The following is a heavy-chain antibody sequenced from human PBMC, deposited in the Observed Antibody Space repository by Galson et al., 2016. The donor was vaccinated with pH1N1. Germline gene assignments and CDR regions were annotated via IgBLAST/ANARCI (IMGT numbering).Heavy chain of an antibody. J-gene: IGHJ4*02. CDR2: IRQAGGEK. CDR3: ARRYFDH. D-gene: IGHD1-14*01. CDR1: GFTFSDYW. V-gene: IGHV3-7*01. Sequence: SLRLSCAASGFTFSDYWMQWVRQAPGKGLEWVANIRQAGGEKYYVDSVKGRFTISRDNAKNSLYLQMNSLRAEDTAVYYCARRYFDHWGQGSLVTVSS.